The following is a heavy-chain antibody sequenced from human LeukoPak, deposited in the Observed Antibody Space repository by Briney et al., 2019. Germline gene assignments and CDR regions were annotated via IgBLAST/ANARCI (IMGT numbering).Heavy chain of an antibody. CDR2: IKQDGVGQ. CDR1: GFTFSSYW. D-gene: IGHD2-15*01. V-gene: IGHV3-7*05. J-gene: IGHJ5*02. CDR3: ARISQRSFDP. Sequence: GGSLRLSCAASGFTFSSYWMSWVRQAPGKGLEWVANIKQDGVGQYYVDSVEGRFTISRDNAKTSLFLQMNSLRAEDTAVYYCARISQRSFDPCGQGTLVTVPS.